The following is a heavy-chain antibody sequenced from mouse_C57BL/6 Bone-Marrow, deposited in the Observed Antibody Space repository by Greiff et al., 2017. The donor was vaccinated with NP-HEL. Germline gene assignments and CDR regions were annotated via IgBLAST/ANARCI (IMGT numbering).Heavy chain of an antibody. V-gene: IGHV1-50*01. J-gene: IGHJ2*01. Sequence: VKLQQPGAELVKPGASVKLSCKASGYTFTSYWMQWVKQRPGQGLEWIGEIDPSDSYTNYNQKFKGKATLTVDTSSSTAYMQLSSLTSEDSAVYYCARVGGYYDYDYWGQRTTLTVSS. D-gene: IGHD2-4*01. CDR2: IDPSDSYT. CDR1: GYTFTSYW. CDR3: ARVGGYYDYDY.